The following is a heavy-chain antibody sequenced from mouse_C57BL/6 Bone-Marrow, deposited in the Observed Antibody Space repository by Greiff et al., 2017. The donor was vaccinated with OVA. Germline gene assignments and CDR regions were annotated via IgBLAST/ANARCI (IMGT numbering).Heavy chain of an antibody. CDR3: ARRGAYFCWYFDV. D-gene: IGHD2-10*01. CDR1: GYTFTSYT. J-gene: IGHJ1*03. CDR2: INPSSGYT. Sequence: VKLQESGAELARPGASVKMSCKASGYTFTSYTMHWVKQRPGQGLEWIGYINPSSGYTKYNQKFKDKATLTADKSSSTAYMQLSSLTSEDSAVYYCARRGAYFCWYFDVWGTGTTVTVSS. V-gene: IGHV1-4*01.